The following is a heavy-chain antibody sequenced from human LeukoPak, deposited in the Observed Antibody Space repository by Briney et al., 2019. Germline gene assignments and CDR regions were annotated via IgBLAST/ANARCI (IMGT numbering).Heavy chain of an antibody. D-gene: IGHD3-10*01. CDR1: GGSFSGYY. CDR3: ARDIVRGKDAFDI. CDR2: INHSGDT. J-gene: IGHJ3*02. Sequence: SETLSLTCAVYGGSFSGYYWSWIRQPPGKGLEWIANINHSGDTYYNPSLKSRVTISVDTSKNQFSLNLISVTAADTAIYYCARDIVRGKDAFDIWGQGTMVTVSS. V-gene: IGHV4-34*01.